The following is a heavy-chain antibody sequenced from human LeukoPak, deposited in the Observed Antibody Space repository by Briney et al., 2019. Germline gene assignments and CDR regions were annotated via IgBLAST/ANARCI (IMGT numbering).Heavy chain of an antibody. Sequence: PSETLSLTCTVSGGSISTSYYWGWIRQPPGKGLEWIGTIYYTGSTSYNPSPKSRVTISVDTSKNQFSLKLSSVTAADTAVYHCARAWPVAGAGFLKDNWFDPWGQGTLVTVSA. D-gene: IGHD6-19*01. CDR3: ARAWPVAGAGFLKDNWFDP. J-gene: IGHJ5*02. CDR1: GGSISTSYY. V-gene: IGHV4-39*01. CDR2: IYYTGST.